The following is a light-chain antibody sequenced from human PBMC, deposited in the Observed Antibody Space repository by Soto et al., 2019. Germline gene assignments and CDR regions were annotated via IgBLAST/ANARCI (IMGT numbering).Light chain of an antibody. CDR2: GAS. CDR3: QQYGSSPWT. J-gene: IGKJ1*01. V-gene: IGKV3-20*01. CDR1: QSVSSSF. Sequence: IVLTQSPGTLSLSPGERATLSCRASQSVSSSFLAWYQQKPGQAPRLLIYGASSRATGIPDRFSGSGSGTDFTLTISRLEPEDFAVYYCQQYGSSPWTFGKGTNVEIK.